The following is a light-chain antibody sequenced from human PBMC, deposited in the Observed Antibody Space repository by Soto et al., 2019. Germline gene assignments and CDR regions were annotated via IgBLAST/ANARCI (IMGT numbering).Light chain of an antibody. Sequence: ENVLTQSPGTLSLSPGETASLSCRASRGVGTSYLAWYQQKPGRAPRLLLYGTSNRATGIPDRFSGSGSGKDFILTISGLEPEDVAVYFCQQDGRSPLFGQGTNLQIK. CDR3: QQDGRSPL. J-gene: IGKJ2*01. V-gene: IGKV3-20*01. CDR1: RGVGTSY. CDR2: GTS.